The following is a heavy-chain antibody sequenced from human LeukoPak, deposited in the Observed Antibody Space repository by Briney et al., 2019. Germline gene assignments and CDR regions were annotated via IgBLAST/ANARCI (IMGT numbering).Heavy chain of an antibody. Sequence: GGSLRLSCAASGFTFSDYYMSWIRQAPGKGLEWVSYISSSGSTIYYADSVKGRFTISRDNAKNSLYLQMNSLRAEDTAVYYRARVRYYYYYMDVWGKGTTVTISS. CDR2: ISSSGSTI. CDR1: GFTFSDYY. CDR3: ARVRYYYYYMDV. V-gene: IGHV3-11*01. J-gene: IGHJ6*03.